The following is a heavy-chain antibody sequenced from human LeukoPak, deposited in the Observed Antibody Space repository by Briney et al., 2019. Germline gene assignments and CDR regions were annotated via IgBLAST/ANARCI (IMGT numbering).Heavy chain of an antibody. D-gene: IGHD3-9*01. J-gene: IGHJ4*02. CDR1: GFTFSSYA. Sequence: GGSLRLSCAASGFTFSSYAMHWVRQAPGKGLEWVAVISYDGSNKYYADSVKGRFTISRDNSKNTLYLQMNSLRAEDTAVYYYARGKKLRYFDWLLTESVYFDYWGQGTLVTVSS. V-gene: IGHV3-30*04. CDR2: ISYDGSNK. CDR3: ARGKKLRYFDWLLTESVYFDY.